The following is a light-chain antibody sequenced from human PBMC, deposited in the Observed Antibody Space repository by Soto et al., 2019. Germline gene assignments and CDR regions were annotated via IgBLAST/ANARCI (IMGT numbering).Light chain of an antibody. Sequence: QSVLTQPPSASGTPGQRVTISCSGSGSSIGSSTVSWYHQLPGSAPKLLIYGDHQRPSGIPDRFSGSKSGTSASLAISGLQSDDEADYYCAAWDDSLNAVLFGGGTKVTVL. CDR3: AAWDDSLNAVL. CDR2: GDH. V-gene: IGLV1-44*01. CDR1: GSSIGSST. J-gene: IGLJ2*01.